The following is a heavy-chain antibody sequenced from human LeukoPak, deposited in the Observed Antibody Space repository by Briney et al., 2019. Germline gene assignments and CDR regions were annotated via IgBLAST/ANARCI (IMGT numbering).Heavy chain of an antibody. CDR1: GFTFSSYE. V-gene: IGHV3-48*03. CDR3: ARSIVVVVAATRISWFDP. D-gene: IGHD2-15*01. J-gene: IGHJ5*02. CDR2: ISSSGSTI. Sequence: PGGSLRLSCAASGFTFSSYEMNWVRQAPGKGLEWVSYISSSGSTIYYADSVKGRFIISRDNAKNPLYLQMNSLRAEDTAVYYCARSIVVVVAATRISWFDPWGQGTLVTVSS.